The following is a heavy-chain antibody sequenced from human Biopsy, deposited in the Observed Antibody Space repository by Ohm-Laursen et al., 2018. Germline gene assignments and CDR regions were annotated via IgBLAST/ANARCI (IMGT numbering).Heavy chain of an antibody. CDR1: GGTLSNYG. V-gene: IGHV1-69*06. D-gene: IGHD3-9*01. Sequence: SSVKVSCKAPGGTLSNYGVNWVRQAPGQGLEWLGGNIPVLGTGNYAQKFQDRVTVAADTSTSTATMELRSLRSDDTAVYYCATKLTGYFHHWGQGILAIVSS. J-gene: IGHJ1*01. CDR2: NIPVLGTG. CDR3: ATKLTGYFHH.